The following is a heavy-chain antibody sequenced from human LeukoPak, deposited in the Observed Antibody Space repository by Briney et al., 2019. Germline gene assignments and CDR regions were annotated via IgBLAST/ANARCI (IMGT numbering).Heavy chain of an antibody. J-gene: IGHJ6*03. CDR3: AKDPGAKVRGYYMDV. CDR1: GFSFSTHD. CDR2: IWDDENKK. V-gene: IGHV3-30*02. Sequence: PGGSLRLSFAASGFSFSTHDMHWVRQVPGKGLEWVAFIWDDENKKWYADSVKGRFTISRDNSKNTVYLQMNSLTPEDTGIYFCAKDPGAKVRGYYMDVWGKGTTVTVSS. D-gene: IGHD3-10*01.